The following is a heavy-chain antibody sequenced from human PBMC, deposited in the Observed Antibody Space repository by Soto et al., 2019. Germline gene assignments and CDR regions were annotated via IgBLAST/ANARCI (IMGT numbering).Heavy chain of an antibody. Sequence: PSATLSLTCAFSGVSISSGWYSLSWIRQPPGKGLEWIGYIYHSGSTYYNPSLKSRVTISVDRSKNQFSLKLSSVTAADTAVYYCASYGGMDVWGQGTTVNVS. V-gene: IGHV4-30-2*01. D-gene: IGHD3-16*01. CDR2: IYHSGST. CDR3: ASYGGMDV. J-gene: IGHJ6*02. CDR1: GVSISSGWYS.